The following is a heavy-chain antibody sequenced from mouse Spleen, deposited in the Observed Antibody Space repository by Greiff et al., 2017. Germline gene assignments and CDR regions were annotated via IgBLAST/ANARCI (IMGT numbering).Heavy chain of an antibody. V-gene: IGHV5-6-3*01. D-gene: IGHD1-1*01. CDR1: GFTFSSYG. Sequence: EVKVVESGGGLVQPGGSLKLSCAASGFTFSSYGMSWVRQTPDKRLELVATINSNGGSTYYPDSVKGRFTISRDNAKNTLYLQMSSLKSEDTAMYYCARRRSYAMDYWGQGTSVTVSS. J-gene: IGHJ4*01. CDR3: ARRRSYAMDY. CDR2: INSNGGST.